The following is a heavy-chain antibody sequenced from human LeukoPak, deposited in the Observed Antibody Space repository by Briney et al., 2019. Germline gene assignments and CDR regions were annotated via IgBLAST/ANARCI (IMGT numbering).Heavy chain of an antibody. D-gene: IGHD2-15*01. V-gene: IGHV1-69*13. CDR2: IIPIFGTA. CDR1: GGTFSSYA. CDR3: ARGYCSGGSCYYYYFDH. J-gene: IGHJ4*02. Sequence: SVKVSCKASGGTFSSYAISWVRQAPGQGLEWMGGIIPIFGTANYAQKFQGRVTITADESTSTAYMELSSLRSDDTAVYYCARGYCSGGSCYYYYFDHWGQGTLVTVSS.